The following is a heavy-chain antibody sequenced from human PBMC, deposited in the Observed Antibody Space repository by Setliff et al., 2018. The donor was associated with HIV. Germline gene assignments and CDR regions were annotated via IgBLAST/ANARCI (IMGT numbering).Heavy chain of an antibody. V-gene: IGHV4-28*03. D-gene: IGHD6-19*01. Sequence: SETLSLTCAVSGYSISSGYYWGWIRQPPGKGLEWIGYIYYSGSTYYNPSLKSRLAMSLDTSSNQFSLKLRSVTAADTAVYYCARDGGSGWLYFQHWGQGTLVTVSS. J-gene: IGHJ1*01. CDR1: GYSISSGYY. CDR3: ARDGGSGWLYFQH. CDR2: IYYSGST.